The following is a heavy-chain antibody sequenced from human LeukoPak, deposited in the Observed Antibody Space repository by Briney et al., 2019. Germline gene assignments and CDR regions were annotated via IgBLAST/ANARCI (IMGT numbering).Heavy chain of an antibody. D-gene: IGHD3-9*01. CDR3: APLSPLYDILTGDY. Sequence: GGSLRLSCAASGFTFSSYGMSWVRQAPGKGLEWVSAISGSGGSTYYADSVKGRFTISRDNAKNSLCLQMNSLRAEDTAVYYCAPLSPLYDILTGDYWGQGTLVTVSS. J-gene: IGHJ4*02. CDR1: GFTFSSYG. V-gene: IGHV3-23*01. CDR2: ISGSGGST.